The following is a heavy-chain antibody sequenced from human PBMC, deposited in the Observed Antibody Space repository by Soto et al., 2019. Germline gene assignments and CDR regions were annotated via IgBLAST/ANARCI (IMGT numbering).Heavy chain of an antibody. D-gene: IGHD5-18*01. CDR3: ASDVDTAMLEAFDI. CDR1: GFTFSSYG. CDR2: IWYDGSNK. V-gene: IGHV3-33*01. Sequence: QVQLVESGGGVVQPGRSLRLSCAASGFTFSSYGMHWVRQAPGKRLEWVAVIWYDGSNKYYADSVKGRFTISRDNSKNTLYLQMNSLRAEDTAVYYCASDVDTAMLEAFDIWGQGTMVTVSS. J-gene: IGHJ3*02.